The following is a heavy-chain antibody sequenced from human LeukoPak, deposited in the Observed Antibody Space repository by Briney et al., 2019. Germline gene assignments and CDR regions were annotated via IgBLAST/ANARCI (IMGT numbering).Heavy chain of an antibody. CDR3: ASCGNWGVGHAFDI. J-gene: IGHJ3*02. CDR1: GFTFSSYE. Sequence: GGSLRLSCAASGFTFSSYEMNWVRQAPGKGLEWVSYISSSGSTIYSAASVKGRFSISRDHAKNSLYLQMNSLRAEDTPVYYCASCGNWGVGHAFDIWGQGTMVTVSS. CDR2: ISSSGSTI. V-gene: IGHV3-48*03. D-gene: IGHD4-23*01.